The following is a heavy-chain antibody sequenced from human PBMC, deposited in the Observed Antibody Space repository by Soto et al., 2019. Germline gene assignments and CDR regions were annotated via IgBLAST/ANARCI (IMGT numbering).Heavy chain of an antibody. CDR3: GKAGGGGSDWSGDAFDI. D-gene: IGHD6-19*01. V-gene: IGHV3-9*01. CDR1: GFTFHESA. J-gene: IGHJ3*02. Sequence: EMQLVESGGGLVQPGGSLRLSCAASGFTFHESAIHWVRLAPGKGLEWVSGISWNSKSIGYVDSVKGRFTISRDNAKNSPFPQMDRLGAEENAFYYCGKAGGGGSDWSGDAFDIWGQGTMVTVSS. CDR2: ISWNSKSI.